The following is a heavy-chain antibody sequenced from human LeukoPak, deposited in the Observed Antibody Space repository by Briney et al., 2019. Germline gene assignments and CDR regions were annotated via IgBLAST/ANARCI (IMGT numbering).Heavy chain of an antibody. CDR1: GFTFSDYY. CDR3: ARGDYGDYWNYYYMDV. J-gene: IGHJ6*03. Sequence: KPGGSLRLSCAASGFTFSDYYMSWIRQAPGKGLEWVSSISSSSSYIYYADSVKGRFTISRDTAKNSLYLQMNSLRAEDTAVYSCARGDYGDYWNYYYMDVWGKGTTVTVSS. V-gene: IGHV3-11*06. CDR2: ISSSSSYI. D-gene: IGHD4-17*01.